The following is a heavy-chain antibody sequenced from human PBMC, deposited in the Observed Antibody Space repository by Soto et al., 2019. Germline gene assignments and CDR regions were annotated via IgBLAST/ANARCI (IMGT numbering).Heavy chain of an antibody. Sequence: QVQLVESGGGVVQPGRSLRLSCAASGFTFSSYGMHWVRQAPGKGLEWVAVISYDGSNKYYADSVKGRFTISRDNSKNTLYLQMNSLRAEDTAVYYCAREGNRFQHWGQGTLVTVSS. J-gene: IGHJ1*01. CDR3: AREGNRFQH. CDR1: GFTFSSYG. V-gene: IGHV3-30*03. CDR2: ISYDGSNK. D-gene: IGHD3-10*01.